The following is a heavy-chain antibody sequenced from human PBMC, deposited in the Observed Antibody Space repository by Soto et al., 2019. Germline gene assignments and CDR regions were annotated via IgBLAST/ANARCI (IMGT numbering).Heavy chain of an antibody. V-gene: IGHV3-21*01. CDR1: VFTFSSYI. CDR3: ARDMRDREQWLVPPDD. D-gene: IGHD6-19*01. J-gene: IGHJ4*02. Sequence: GGSLRLSDAASVFTFSSYIINWVRQAPGKGLEWVSSISSSSSYIYYADSVKGRFTISRDNAKNSLYLQMNSLRAEDTAVYYCARDMRDREQWLVPPDDWGQGTLVTVPS. CDR2: ISSSSSYI.